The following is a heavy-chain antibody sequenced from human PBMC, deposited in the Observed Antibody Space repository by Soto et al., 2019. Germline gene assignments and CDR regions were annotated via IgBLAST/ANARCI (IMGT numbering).Heavy chain of an antibody. J-gene: IGHJ6*02. CDR3: ARDDPFPDNYGDPRNYYYGMDV. Sequence: GGSLRLSCAASGFTFSSYSMNWVRQAPGKGLEWVSSISSSSSYIYYADSVKGRFTISRDNAKNSLYLQMNSLRAEDTAVYYCARDDPFPDNYGDPRNYYYGMDVWGQGTTVTVS. V-gene: IGHV3-21*01. D-gene: IGHD4-17*01. CDR1: GFTFSSYS. CDR2: ISSSSSYI.